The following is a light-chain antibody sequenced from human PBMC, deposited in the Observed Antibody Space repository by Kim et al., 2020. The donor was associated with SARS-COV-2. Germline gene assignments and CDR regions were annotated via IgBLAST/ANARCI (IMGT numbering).Light chain of an antibody. Sequence: LSPGEGPTLSCRASQAITNSYLAWYQQTPGQAPRLLIYGASSRATGIPNRFSGSGSGTDFTLTISRLEPEDFAVYYCQHYGNSPYTFGQGTKLEI. CDR3: QHYGNSPYT. J-gene: IGKJ2*01. CDR1: QAITNSY. CDR2: GAS. V-gene: IGKV3-20*01.